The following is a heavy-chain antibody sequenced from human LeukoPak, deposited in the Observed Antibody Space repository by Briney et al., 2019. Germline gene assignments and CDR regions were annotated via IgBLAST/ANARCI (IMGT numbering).Heavy chain of an antibody. V-gene: IGHV4-59*10. Sequence: SQTLSLTCAVSGGSMSSYYWSWIRQPAGKGLEWIGRIYSSGSTNYNPSLKSRVTMSVDTSKDQFSLKLSSVTAADTAMYYCAKYYCSSVCRFDNWSQRTLVTVP. CDR1: GGSMSSYY. D-gene: IGHD2-2*01. CDR2: IYSSGST. CDR3: AKYYCSSVCRFDN. J-gene: IGHJ4*02.